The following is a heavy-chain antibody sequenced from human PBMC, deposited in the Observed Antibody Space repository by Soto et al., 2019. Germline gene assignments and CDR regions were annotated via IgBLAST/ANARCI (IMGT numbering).Heavy chain of an antibody. V-gene: IGHV1-69*01. D-gene: IGHD5-18*01. Sequence: VQLVQSGAEVKKPGSSVQVSCKASGGTFSSYAISWVRQAPGQGLEWMGGIIPIFGTANYAQKFQGRVTITADESTSTASMELSRLRSEDTDVYYCARRPELGYYGMDVWGQGTTVTVSS. CDR1: GGTFSSYA. CDR2: IIPIFGTA. CDR3: ARRPELGYYGMDV. J-gene: IGHJ6*02.